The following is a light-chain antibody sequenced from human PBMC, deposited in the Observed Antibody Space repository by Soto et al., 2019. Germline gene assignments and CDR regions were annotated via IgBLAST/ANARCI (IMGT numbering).Light chain of an antibody. CDR2: DVS. CDR3: CSYAGSYTFVV. Sequence: QSVLTQPRSVSGSPGQSVTISCTGTSSDVGGYNYVSWYQQHPGKAPKLMIYDVSKRPSGVPDRFSGSKSGNTASLTISGLQAEDEADYSCCSYAGSYTFVVFGGGTKVTVL. J-gene: IGLJ2*01. V-gene: IGLV2-11*01. CDR1: SSDVGGYNY.